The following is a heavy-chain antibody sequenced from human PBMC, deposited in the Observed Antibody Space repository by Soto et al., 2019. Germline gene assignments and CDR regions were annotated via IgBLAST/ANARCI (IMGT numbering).Heavy chain of an antibody. D-gene: IGHD5-18*01. Sequence: SETLSLTCTVSGGSISSYYWSWIRQPPGKGLEWIGYIYYSGSTNYNPSLKSRVTISVDTSKNQFSLKLSSVTAADTAVYYCARGAIGKRGQLWVNDYWGQGTLVTVSS. V-gene: IGHV4-59*01. CDR1: GGSISSYY. J-gene: IGHJ4*02. CDR3: ARGAIGKRGQLWVNDY. CDR2: IYYSGST.